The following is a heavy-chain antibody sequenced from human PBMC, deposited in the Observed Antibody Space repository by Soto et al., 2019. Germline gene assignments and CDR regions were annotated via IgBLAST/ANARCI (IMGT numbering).Heavy chain of an antibody. Sequence: QITLKESGPTLVKPTQTLTLTCTFSGFSLSTSGVGVGWIRQPPGKALEWLALIYWDDDKRYSPSLKSRLTXXTXXSKNQVVLTMTNMDPVDTATYFCAHVYGGYDNFDYWGQGTLVTVSS. CDR1: GFSLSTSGVG. V-gene: IGHV2-5*02. CDR2: IYWDDDK. J-gene: IGHJ4*02. CDR3: AHVYGGYDNFDY. D-gene: IGHD5-12*01.